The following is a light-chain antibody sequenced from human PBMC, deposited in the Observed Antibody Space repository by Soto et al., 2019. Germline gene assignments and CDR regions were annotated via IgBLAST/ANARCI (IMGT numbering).Light chain of an antibody. V-gene: IGKV3-15*01. Sequence: EIVLTQSPGTLSLSPGERATLSCRASQSVSSNYLAWYQQKPGQAPRLLIYDASSRATGVPSRFSGTGSETDFTLTISGLQSEDSAIYFCQQYNNWPFSFGQGTRLENK. J-gene: IGKJ5*01. CDR2: DAS. CDR1: QSVSSN. CDR3: QQYNNWPFS.